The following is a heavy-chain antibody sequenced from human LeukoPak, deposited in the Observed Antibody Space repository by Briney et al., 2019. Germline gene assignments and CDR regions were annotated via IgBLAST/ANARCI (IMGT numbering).Heavy chain of an antibody. V-gene: IGHV3-23*01. CDR1: GFTLSSYA. J-gene: IGHJ4*02. D-gene: IGHD1-26*01. CDR3: AKGVVGATSNDY. CDR2: ISGSGGST. Sequence: GGSLRLSCAASGFTLSSYAMSWVRQAPGKGLQWVSAISGSGGSTYYADSVKGRFTISRDNSKNTLYLQMNSLRAEDTAVYYCAKGVVGATSNDYWGQGTLVTVSS.